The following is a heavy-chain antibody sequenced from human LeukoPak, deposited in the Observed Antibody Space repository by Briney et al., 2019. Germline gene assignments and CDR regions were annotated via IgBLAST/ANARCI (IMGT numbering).Heavy chain of an antibody. CDR3: ATDSKRWGSNYYYYMDV. Sequence: ASVKVSCKASGYTFTSYGISWVRQAPGQGLEWMGWISAYNGNTNYAQKLQGRVTMTEDTSTDTAYMELSSLRSEDTAVYYCATDSKRWGSNYYYYMDVWGKGTTVTVSS. CDR1: GYTFTSYG. J-gene: IGHJ6*03. CDR2: ISAYNGNT. V-gene: IGHV1-18*01. D-gene: IGHD3-16*01.